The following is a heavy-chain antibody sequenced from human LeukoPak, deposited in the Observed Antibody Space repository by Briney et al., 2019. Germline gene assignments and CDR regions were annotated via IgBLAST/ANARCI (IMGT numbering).Heavy chain of an antibody. V-gene: IGHV1-2*02. CDR2: INSNSGGT. Sequence: GASVKVSCKASGYTFTGYYMHWVRQAPGQGLEWIGWINSNSGGTNYAQKFQGRVNMTRDTSISTVYVELSTLRSDDTAVYYCARDNELRYFDWSPRYYYYYYMDVWGKGTTVTVSS. CDR3: ARDNELRYFDWSPRYYYYYYMDV. CDR1: GYTFTGYY. J-gene: IGHJ6*03. D-gene: IGHD3-9*01.